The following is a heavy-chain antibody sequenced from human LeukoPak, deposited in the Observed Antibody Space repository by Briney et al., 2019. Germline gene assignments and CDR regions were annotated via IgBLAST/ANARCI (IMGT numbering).Heavy chain of an antibody. D-gene: IGHD2-2*01. CDR1: GGSISSYY. CDR3: ARGPVKHCSSTSCSHNWFDP. CDR2: IYYSGST. J-gene: IGHJ5*02. V-gene: IGHV4-59*08. Sequence: SETLSLTCTVSGGSISSYYWSWIRQPPGKGLEWIGYIYYSGSTYYNPSLKSRVTTSVDTSKNQFSLKLSSVTAADTAVYYCARGPVKHCSSTSCSHNWFDPWGQGTLVTVSS.